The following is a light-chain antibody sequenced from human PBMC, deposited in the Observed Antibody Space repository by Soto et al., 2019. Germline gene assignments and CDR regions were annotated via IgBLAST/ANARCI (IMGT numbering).Light chain of an antibody. J-gene: IGKJ1*01. CDR3: QQSYSTPPWT. V-gene: IGKV1-39*01. CDR1: QSISSY. Sequence: DIQMTQSPSSLSASVGDRVTITCRASQSISSYLNWYQQKPGKAPKLLIYAASSLQSGVPSRFSGSGSGTDFTFTISSLQPEDFATYYCQQSYSTPPWTFGQGTMVEIK. CDR2: AAS.